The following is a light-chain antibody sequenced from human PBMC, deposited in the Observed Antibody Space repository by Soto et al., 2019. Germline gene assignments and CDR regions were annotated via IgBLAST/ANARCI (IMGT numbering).Light chain of an antibody. V-gene: IGKV3-15*01. CDR1: QSVNSN. CDR3: QEYNTWPWT. CDR2: VAS. Sequence: ETVMTQSPATLSVSPGERATLSCRASQSVNSNLAWYQQKLGQAPRVLIYVASTRATGIPDRFSGSGSGTEFILTISSLQSEDFAVYYCQEYNTWPWTFGQGTKVEIK. J-gene: IGKJ1*01.